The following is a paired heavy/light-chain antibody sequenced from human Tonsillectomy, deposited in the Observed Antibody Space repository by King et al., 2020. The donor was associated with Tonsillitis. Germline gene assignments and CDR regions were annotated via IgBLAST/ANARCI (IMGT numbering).Light chain of an antibody. CDR1: QSVSSSY. CDR3: QQYGISALT. CDR2: DAS. J-gene: IGKJ4*01. V-gene: IGKV3D-20*01. Sequence: EIVLTQSPATLSLSPGERATLSCGASQSVSSSYLAWYQQKPGLAPRLLIYDASTRATGIPDRFSGSGSGTDFTLTISRLEPEDFAVYYCQQYGISALTFGGGTKVEIK.
Heavy chain of an antibody. D-gene: IGHD1-1*01. Sequence: EVQLVESGGGLVQPGRSLRLSCAASGFTFDDYAMHWVRQVPGKGLEWVSGISWNSGSIGYADSVKGRFTISRDNAKNSLYLQMNSLRAEDTALYYCAKDVTSSTMEGWYFDLWGRGTLVTVSS. CDR2: ISWNSGSI. V-gene: IGHV3-9*01. CDR3: AKDVTSSTMEGWYFDL. CDR1: GFTFDDYA. J-gene: IGHJ2*01.